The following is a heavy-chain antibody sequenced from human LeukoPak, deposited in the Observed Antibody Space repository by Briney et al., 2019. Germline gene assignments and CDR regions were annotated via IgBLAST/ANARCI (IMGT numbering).Heavy chain of an antibody. D-gene: IGHD3-22*01. V-gene: IGHV4-39*07. J-gene: IGHJ4*02. Sequence: SETLSLTCTVSGGSISISTYYWGWIRQPPGKGLEWIGSVYYSGSTYYNPSLKSRVTISVDTSKNQFSLKLSSVTAADTAVYYCARSNYYDREVFDYWGQGTLVTVSS. CDR1: GGSISISTYY. CDR3: ARSNYYDREVFDY. CDR2: VYYSGST.